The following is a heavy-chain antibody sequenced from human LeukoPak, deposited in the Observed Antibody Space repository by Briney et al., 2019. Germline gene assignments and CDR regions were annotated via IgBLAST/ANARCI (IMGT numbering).Heavy chain of an antibody. Sequence: GGSLRLSCEASGFTFSSYIMTWVRQAPGKGLEWVSTIKGSAEATFYADSVKDRFTISRDNSKNTLYLQVNSLRAEDTAVYYCAKESGTTFLVDYWGQGTLVTVSS. CDR2: IKGSAEAT. D-gene: IGHD1-1*01. J-gene: IGHJ4*02. CDR1: GFTFSSYI. V-gene: IGHV3-23*01. CDR3: AKESGTTFLVDY.